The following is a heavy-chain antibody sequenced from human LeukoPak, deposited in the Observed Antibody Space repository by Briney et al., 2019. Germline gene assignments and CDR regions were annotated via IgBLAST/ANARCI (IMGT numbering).Heavy chain of an antibody. J-gene: IGHJ3*02. V-gene: IGHV4-59*01. Sequence: SETLSLTCTVSGGSINSYYWSWIRQPPGKGLEWIGYIYYSGSTNYNPSLKSRVTISVDTSKNQFSLKLSSVTAADTAVYYCARDTKYARLLPGVFDIWAKGTMVTV. CDR2: IYYSGST. D-gene: IGHD2-8*01. CDR3: ARDTKYARLLPGVFDI. CDR1: GGSINSYY.